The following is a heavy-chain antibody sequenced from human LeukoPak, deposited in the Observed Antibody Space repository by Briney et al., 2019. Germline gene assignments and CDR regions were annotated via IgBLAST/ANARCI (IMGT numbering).Heavy chain of an antibody. V-gene: IGHV3-66*01. J-gene: IGHJ4*02. CDR1: GFNVTSNY. Sequence: GGSLRPSCAVSGFNVTSNYMAWVRQAPGRGLEWVSLFYSSGTTYYADSVRGRFTISTDKSKNTLYLQMNSLRVEDTAVYYCARGGYYDSSGYYWYYFDYWGQGALVTVSS. D-gene: IGHD3-22*01. CDR2: FYSSGTT. CDR3: ARGGYYDSSGYYWYYFDY.